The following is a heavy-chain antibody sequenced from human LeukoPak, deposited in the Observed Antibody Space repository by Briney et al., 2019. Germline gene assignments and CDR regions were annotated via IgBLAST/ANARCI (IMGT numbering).Heavy chain of an antibody. V-gene: IGHV3-30*04. CDR2: ISYDGSNK. D-gene: IGHD1-1*01. CDR1: GFTFSSYA. Sequence: GGSLRLSCAASGFTFSSYAMHWVRQAPGKGLEWVAVISYDGSNKYYADSVKGRFTISRDNSKNTLYLQMNSLRAEDTAVYYRARVVHGIDWYFDLWGRGTLVTVSS. CDR3: ARVVHGIDWYFDL. J-gene: IGHJ2*01.